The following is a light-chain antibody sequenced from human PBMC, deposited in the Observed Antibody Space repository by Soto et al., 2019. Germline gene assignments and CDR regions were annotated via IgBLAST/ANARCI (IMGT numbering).Light chain of an antibody. CDR3: QSYDVILSVHDV. Sequence: QSVLTQPPSVSGAPGQRVTISCTGSSSNIGSTYDVQWYQQLPGTAPKLLIHGNTDRPSGVPDRFSGSKSGTSASLAITGLQADDEADSYCQSYDVILSVHDVFGTGTKMTVL. CDR2: GNT. V-gene: IGLV1-40*01. J-gene: IGLJ1*01. CDR1: SSNIGSTYD.